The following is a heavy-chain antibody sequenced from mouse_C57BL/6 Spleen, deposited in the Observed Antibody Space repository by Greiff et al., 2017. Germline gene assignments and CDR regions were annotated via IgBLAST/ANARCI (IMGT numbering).Heavy chain of an antibody. J-gene: IGHJ4*01. CDR1: GFTFSDYG. CDR2: ISSGSSTI. V-gene: IGHV5-17*01. CDR3: AKLGRNYAMDY. D-gene: IGHD4-1*01. Sequence: EVQGVESGGGLVKPGGSLKLSCAASGFTFSDYGMHWVRQAPEKGLEWVAYISSGSSTIYYADTVKGRFTISRDNAKNTLFLQMTSLRSEDTAMYYCAKLGRNYAMDYWGQGTSVTVSS.